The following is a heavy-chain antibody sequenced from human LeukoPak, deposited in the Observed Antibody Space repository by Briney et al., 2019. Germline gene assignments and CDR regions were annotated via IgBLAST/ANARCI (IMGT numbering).Heavy chain of an antibody. V-gene: IGHV3-23*01. CDR1: GFTFSSYA. D-gene: IGHD3-22*01. Sequence: GGSLRLSCAASGFTFSSYAMSWVRQAPGKGLEWVSAISGSGGSTYYADSVKGRFTISRDNSKNTLYLQMNSLRAEDTAVYYCAKNPYHDSSGPPDYWGQGTLVTVSS. CDR3: AKNPYHDSSGPPDY. J-gene: IGHJ4*02. CDR2: ISGSGGST.